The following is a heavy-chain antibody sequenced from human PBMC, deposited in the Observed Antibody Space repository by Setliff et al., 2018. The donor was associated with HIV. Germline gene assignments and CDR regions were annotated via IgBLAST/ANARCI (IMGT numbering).Heavy chain of an antibody. Sequence: ASVKVXXXISGYTLTELSIHWVRQAPGKGLEWMANFDPEDGETFYAQKFQGRLTMTXDTSTDTAYMELSSLRSDDTAMYYCATDPGYSSTWYSESFQHWGQGTVVTVSS. D-gene: IGHD6-13*01. CDR2: FDPEDGET. J-gene: IGHJ1*01. CDR1: GYTLTELS. CDR3: ATDPGYSSTWYSESFQH. V-gene: IGHV1-24*01.